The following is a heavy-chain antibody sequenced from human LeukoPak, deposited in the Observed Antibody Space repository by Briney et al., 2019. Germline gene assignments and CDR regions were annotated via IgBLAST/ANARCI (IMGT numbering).Heavy chain of an antibody. V-gene: IGHV4-31*03. CDR2: IYYSGST. J-gene: IGHJ6*02. Sequence: SETLSLTCTVSGGSISSGGYYWSWIRQHPGKGLEWIGYIYYSGSTYYNPSLMSRVTISVDTSKNQFSLKLSSVTAADTAVYYCARDYYYYGMDVWGQGTTVTVSS. CDR3: ARDYYYYGMDV. CDR1: GGSISSGGYY.